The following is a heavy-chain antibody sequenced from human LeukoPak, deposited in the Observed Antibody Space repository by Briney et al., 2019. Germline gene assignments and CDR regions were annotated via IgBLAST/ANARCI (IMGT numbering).Heavy chain of an antibody. J-gene: IGHJ6*03. CDR2: ISSSSSTI. CDR3: ARASAVAGLKVIYYYYYYMDV. D-gene: IGHD6-19*01. V-gene: IGHV3-48*01. CDR1: GFTFSSYS. Sequence: GGSLRLSCAASGFTFSSYSMNWVRQAPGKGLERVSYISSSSSTIYYADSVKGRFTISRDNAKNSLYLQMNSLRAEDTAVYYCARASAVAGLKVIYYYYYYMDVWGKGTTVTVSS.